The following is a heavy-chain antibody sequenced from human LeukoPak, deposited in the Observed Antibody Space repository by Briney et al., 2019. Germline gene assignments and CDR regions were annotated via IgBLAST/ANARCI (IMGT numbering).Heavy chain of an antibody. CDR1: GYTFTGYY. D-gene: IGHD3-22*01. V-gene: IGHV1-2*02. CDR3: ARVPHYYDSSGAGMDV. Sequence: ASVKVSCKASGYTFTGYYMYWVRQAHGQGLEWMGWINPNRGGTNYAKTFHSRVTMTSDTSISTAYMELGRLRSDDTAVYYCARVPHYYDSSGAGMDVWGQGTTVTVSS. J-gene: IGHJ6*02. CDR2: INPNRGGT.